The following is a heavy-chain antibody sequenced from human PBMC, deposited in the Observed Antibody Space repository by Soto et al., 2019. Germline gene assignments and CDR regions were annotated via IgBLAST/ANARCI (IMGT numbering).Heavy chain of an antibody. CDR1: GYTFTSYA. D-gene: IGHD3-22*01. Sequence: ASVKVSCKASGYTFTSYAMHWVRQAPGQGLEWMGWISAYNGNTNYAQKLQGRVTMTTDTSTSTAYMELRSLRSDDTAVYYCARGVNYYDTSGSSWFDPWGQGALVTVSS. CDR3: ARGVNYYDTSGSSWFDP. CDR2: ISAYNGNT. J-gene: IGHJ5*02. V-gene: IGHV1-18*01.